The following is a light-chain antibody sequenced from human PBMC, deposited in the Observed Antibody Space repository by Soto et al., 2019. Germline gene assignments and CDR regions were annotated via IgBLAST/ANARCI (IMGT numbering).Light chain of an antibody. J-gene: IGLJ1*01. CDR1: SSNIGTSS. CDR3: AAWDDSLNGHV. Sequence: QSVLTQPHSASGTPGQRVTISCSGSSSNIGTSSVHWFQQLPGTAPKLLISTTNQRHSGVPERFSGSKSGTSASLAISGLQSEDEADYYCAAWDDSLNGHVFGTGTKVTVL. V-gene: IGLV1-44*01. CDR2: TTN.